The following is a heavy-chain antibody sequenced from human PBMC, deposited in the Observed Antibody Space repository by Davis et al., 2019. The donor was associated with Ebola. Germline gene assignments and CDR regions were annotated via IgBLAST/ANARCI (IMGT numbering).Heavy chain of an antibody. D-gene: IGHD5-24*01. J-gene: IGHJ4*02. CDR1: GFIFSSYA. CDR3: TRGGMATPFDY. V-gene: IGHV3-30*14. Sequence: GGSLRLSCAASGFIFSSYAMHWVRQAPGKGLEWVAVISYDGSNKYYADSVKGRFTISRDNSKNTLYLQMNSLRAEDTAVYYCTRGGMATPFDYWGQGTLVTVSS. CDR2: ISYDGSNK.